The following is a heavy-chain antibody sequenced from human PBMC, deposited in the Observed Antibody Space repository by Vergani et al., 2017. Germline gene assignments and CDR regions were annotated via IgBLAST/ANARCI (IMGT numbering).Heavy chain of an antibody. CDR1: GYTFTGYY. CDR3: ARGPDIVVVPAAIRGNAFDI. V-gene: IGHV1-2*02. D-gene: IGHD2-2*02. CDR2: INPNSGGT. J-gene: IGHJ3*02. Sequence: QVQLVQSGAEVKKPGASVKVSCKASGYTFTGYYMHWVRQAPGQGLEWMGWINPNSGGTNYAQKFQGRVTMTRNTSISTAYMELSSLRSEDTAVYYCARGPDIVVVPAAIRGNAFDIWGQGTMVTVSS.